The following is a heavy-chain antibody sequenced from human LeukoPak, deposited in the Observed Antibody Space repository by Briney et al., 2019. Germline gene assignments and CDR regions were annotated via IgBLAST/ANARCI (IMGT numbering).Heavy chain of an antibody. CDR1: GYTFTSYD. V-gene: IGHV1-8*01. CDR3: ARGPYYDFWSGYYYYFDY. J-gene: IGHJ4*02. Sequence: ASVKVSCKASGYTFTSYDINWVRQATGQGLEWMGWMNPNSGNTGYAQKFQGRVTMTRKTSISTAYMELSSLRSEDTAVYYCARGPYYDFWSGYYYYFDYWGQGTLVTVSS. D-gene: IGHD3-3*01. CDR2: MNPNSGNT.